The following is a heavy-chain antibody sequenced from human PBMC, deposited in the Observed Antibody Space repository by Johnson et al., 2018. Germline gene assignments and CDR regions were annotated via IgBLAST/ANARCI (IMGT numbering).Heavy chain of an antibody. CDR2: ISYDGSNK. CDR3: ARERVEQRGGISFFDC. J-gene: IGHJ4*02. D-gene: IGHD6-25*01. Sequence: VQLVESGGGVVQPGRSLRLSCAASGFTFSSYAMHWVRQAPGKGLEWVAVISYDGSNKYYADSVKGRSTISRDNSKNTLYLQMNSLRAEDTAVYYCARERVEQRGGISFFDCWGQGTLVNVSS. CDR1: GFTFSSYA. V-gene: IGHV3-30-3*01.